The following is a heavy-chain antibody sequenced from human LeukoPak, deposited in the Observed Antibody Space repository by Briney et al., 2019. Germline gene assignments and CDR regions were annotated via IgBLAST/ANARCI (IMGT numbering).Heavy chain of an antibody. Sequence: SETLSLPCTLSGGPIRSYHWRWIRHPPGKGLEWVGCIYSIGSTNYNLSLRRRVTISLDTSKNQFALKLSFVTHADRAVYYCARDGMGGIKAFHVWGEETMVTVSS. CDR2: IYSIGST. J-gene: IGHJ3*01. D-gene: IGHD3-16*01. CDR1: GGPIRSYH. V-gene: IGHV4-59*01. CDR3: ARDGMGGIKAFHV.